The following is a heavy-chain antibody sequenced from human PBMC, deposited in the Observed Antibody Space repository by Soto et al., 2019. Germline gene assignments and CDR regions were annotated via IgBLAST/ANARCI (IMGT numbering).Heavy chain of an antibody. CDR2: ISSSSSYI. CDR1: GFTFSSYS. V-gene: IGHV3-21*01. J-gene: IGHJ5*02. CDR3: ARGPHHLYCSSTSCYAGWFDP. D-gene: IGHD2-2*01. Sequence: SLRLSCAASGFTFSSYSMNWVRQAPGKGLEWVSSISSSSSYIYYADSVKGRFTISGDNAKNSLYLQMNSLRAEDTAVYYCARGPHHLYCSSTSCYAGWFDPWGQGTLVTVSS.